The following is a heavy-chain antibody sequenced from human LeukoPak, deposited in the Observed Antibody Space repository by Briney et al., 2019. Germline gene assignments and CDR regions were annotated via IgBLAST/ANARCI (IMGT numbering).Heavy chain of an antibody. D-gene: IGHD4-23*01. V-gene: IGHV4-39*01. J-gene: IGHJ3*02. CDR3: ARPLDCNYGGTAFDI. Sequence: PSETLSLTCTVSGGSVSNSNYCWGWIRQPPGKQLEWIGCIDYSGSPLYNPSLKSRVTISVDTSKNQFSLKLSSVTAADTAVYYCARPLDCNYGGTAFDIWGQGTMVTVSS. CDR1: GGSVSNSNYC. CDR2: IDYSGSP.